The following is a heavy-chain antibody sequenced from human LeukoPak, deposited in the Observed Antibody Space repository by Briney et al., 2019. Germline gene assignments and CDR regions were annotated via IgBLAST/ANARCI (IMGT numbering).Heavy chain of an antibody. J-gene: IGHJ4*02. CDR1: GYTFTAYN. Sequence: ASVKVSCKASGYTFTAYNMHWVRQAPGQGLEWMGRIIGYNGATDYAQKFQGRVTFTRDTSISTAYMDLTNLRSDDTAVYCCARGPDYGFEYWGQGALVTVPS. V-gene: IGHV1-2*06. CDR2: IIGYNGAT. CDR3: ARGPDYGFEY. D-gene: IGHD4/OR15-4a*01.